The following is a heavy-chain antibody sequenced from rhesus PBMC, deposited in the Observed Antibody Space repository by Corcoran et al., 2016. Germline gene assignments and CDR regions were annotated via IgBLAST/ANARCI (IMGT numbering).Heavy chain of an antibody. Sequence: QVQLQESGPGLVKPSETLSLTCAVSGGSISGYYYWRWIRPPPGKGLEWIGGIYGSGGSNYLNPSLKSRVTLSVDTSNNQCSLKLSSVTAADTAVYYCASATGDFDYWGQGVLVTVSS. CDR3: ASATGDFDY. CDR1: GGSISGYYY. V-gene: IGHV4S14*01. CDR2: IYGSGGSN. J-gene: IGHJ4*01.